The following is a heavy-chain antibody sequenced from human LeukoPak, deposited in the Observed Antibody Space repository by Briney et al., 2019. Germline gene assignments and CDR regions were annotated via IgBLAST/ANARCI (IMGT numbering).Heavy chain of an antibody. Sequence: PSEALSLTCAVYGGSFSGYYWSWIRQPPGKGLEWIGEINHSGSTNYNPSLKSRVTISVDTSKSQFSLKLSSVTAADTAVYYCAARVWYSSGWYEYWGQGTLVTVSS. V-gene: IGHV4-34*01. J-gene: IGHJ4*02. D-gene: IGHD6-19*01. CDR3: AARVWYSSGWYEY. CDR2: INHSGST. CDR1: GGSFSGYY.